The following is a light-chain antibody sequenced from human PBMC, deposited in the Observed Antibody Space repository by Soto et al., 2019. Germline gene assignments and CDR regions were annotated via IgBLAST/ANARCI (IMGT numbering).Light chain of an antibody. CDR3: QQYYSTPWT. V-gene: IGKV4-1*01. J-gene: IGKJ1*01. CDR2: WAS. CDR1: QSVLYSSNNKNY. Sequence: DIVMTQSPDSLAVSLGERATINCKSSQSVLYSSNNKNYLAWYQQKPGQPPKLLIYWASTRESGVPDRFSGSGSGTDFTLTISSLQAADVAVYYCQQYYSTPWTF.